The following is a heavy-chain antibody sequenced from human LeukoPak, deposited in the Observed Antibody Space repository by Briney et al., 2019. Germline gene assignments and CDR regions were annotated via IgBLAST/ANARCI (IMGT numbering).Heavy chain of an antibody. D-gene: IGHD6-19*01. J-gene: IGHJ4*02. Sequence: SETLSLTCAASGASISNDYWSWVRQPPGKGLEWIGYIYNSGTTYYNPSLRSRVSISVDTSKSQFSLKLTSVTAADTAVYYCAREGGSGWYYFDRWGQGTLVTVSS. CDR2: IYNSGTT. CDR3: AREGGSGWYYFDR. V-gene: IGHV4-59*01. CDR1: GASISNDY.